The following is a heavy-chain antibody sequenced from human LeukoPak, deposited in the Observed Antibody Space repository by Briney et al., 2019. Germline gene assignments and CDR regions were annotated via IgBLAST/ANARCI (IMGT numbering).Heavy chain of an antibody. CDR2: ISGSGGST. J-gene: IGHJ4*02. D-gene: IGHD3-10*01. Sequence: PGGSLRLSCAASGFTFSSYAMSWVRQAPGKGLEWVSAISGSGGSTYYADSVKGRFTISRDNSKNTLYLQTNSLRAEDTAVYYCAIPPMVRGSYWGQGTLVTVSS. CDR3: AIPPMVRGSY. CDR1: GFTFSSYA. V-gene: IGHV3-23*01.